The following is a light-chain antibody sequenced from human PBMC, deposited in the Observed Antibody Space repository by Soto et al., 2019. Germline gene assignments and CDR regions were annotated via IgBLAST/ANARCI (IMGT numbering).Light chain of an antibody. CDR3: SSDSASNNFYFV. CDR1: SSDVGGYNY. Sequence: QSVLTQPPSASGSPGQSVTISCTGTSSDVGGYNYVSWYQQYPGRAPKLMIYEVTKRPSGVPDRFSGSKSGNTASLNVSGLQAEAEADYYCSSDSASNNFYFVFGGGTTVTV. V-gene: IGLV2-8*01. CDR2: EVT. J-gene: IGLJ3*02.